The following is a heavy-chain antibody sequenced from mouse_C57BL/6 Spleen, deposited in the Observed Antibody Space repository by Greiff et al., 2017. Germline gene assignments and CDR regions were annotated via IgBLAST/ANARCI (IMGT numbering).Heavy chain of an antibody. CDR1: GYTFTSYW. CDR3: AIPDDSGVYDMDD. J-gene: IGHJ4*01. Sequence: QVQLQQPGAELVKPGASVTLSCKASGYTFTSYWMHWVKQRPGQGLEWIGVIHPNSGSTNYNEKFKSKAKLTVDTSSSTAYMQISSLAAEDSTVYYCAIPDDSGVYDMDDWGTGTSVTVSS. V-gene: IGHV1-64*01. D-gene: IGHD3-2*02. CDR2: IHPNSGST.